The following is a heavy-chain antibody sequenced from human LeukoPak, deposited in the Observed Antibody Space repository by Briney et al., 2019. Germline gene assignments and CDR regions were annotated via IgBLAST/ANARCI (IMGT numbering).Heavy chain of an antibody. D-gene: IGHD3-22*01. CDR3: ARYYYDSSGYPYYFDY. Sequence: GGSLRLSCAASGFIVSSNYMSWVRQAPGKGLEWVSVIYSGGSTYYADSVKGRFTISRDNSKNTVYLQMNSLRAEDTAMYYCARYYYDSSGYPYYFDYWGQGTLVIVSS. J-gene: IGHJ4*02. CDR1: GFIVSSNY. CDR2: IYSGGST. V-gene: IGHV3-53*01.